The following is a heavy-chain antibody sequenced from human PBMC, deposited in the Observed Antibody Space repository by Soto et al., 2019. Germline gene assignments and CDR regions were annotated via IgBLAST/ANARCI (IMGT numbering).Heavy chain of an antibody. CDR1: GFTFSSYG. D-gene: IGHD5-18*01. CDR2: IWYDGSNK. J-gene: IGHJ4*02. V-gene: IGHV3-33*01. CDR3: ARVRTPGYPFDY. Sequence: QVQLVESGGGVVQPGRSLRLSCAASGFTFSSYGMHWVRQAPGKGLEWVAVIWYDGSNKYYADSVKGRFTISRDNSKNTLYLQMNSLRAEDTAVYYCARVRTPGYPFDYWGQGTLVTVSS.